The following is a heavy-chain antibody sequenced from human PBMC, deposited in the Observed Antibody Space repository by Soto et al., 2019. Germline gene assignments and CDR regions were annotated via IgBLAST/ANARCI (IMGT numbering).Heavy chain of an antibody. CDR3: ARAIPRMGHNWFDP. CDR2: IIPILGIA. V-gene: IGHV1-69*02. D-gene: IGHD1-26*01. J-gene: IGHJ5*02. CDR1: GGTFSSYT. Sequence: QVQLVQSGAEVKKPGSSVKVSCKASGGTFSSYTISWVRQAPGQGLEWMGRIIPILGIANYAQNCQGRVTITAYKHTRTAYLGLSSLRAEDTAVYYCARAIPRMGHNWFDPWGQGTLVTVSS.